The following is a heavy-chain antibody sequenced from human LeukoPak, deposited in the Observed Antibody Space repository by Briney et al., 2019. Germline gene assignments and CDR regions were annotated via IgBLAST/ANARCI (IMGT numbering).Heavy chain of an antibody. Sequence: ASVNVSCKASGYTFTGYYMHWVRQAPGQGLEWMGWINPNSGGTNYAQKFQGRVTMTRDTSTSTAYMELSRLRSDDTAVYYCARNSHDFWSGYYIVGYWGQGTLVTVSS. CDR3: ARNSHDFWSGYYIVGY. CDR1: GYTFTGYY. V-gene: IGHV1-2*02. CDR2: INPNSGGT. D-gene: IGHD3-3*01. J-gene: IGHJ4*02.